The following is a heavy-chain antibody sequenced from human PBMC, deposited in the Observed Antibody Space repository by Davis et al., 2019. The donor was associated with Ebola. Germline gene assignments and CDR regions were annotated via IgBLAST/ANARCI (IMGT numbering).Heavy chain of an antibody. V-gene: IGHV3-7*03. J-gene: IGHJ6*03. CDR2: IKQDGSEK. Sequence: GESLKISCAASGFTFSNYGMHWVRQAPGKGLEWVANIKQDGSEKYYVDSVKGRFTISRDNAKNSLFLEMNSLRAEDTAFYYCASGDGRGRSYDMDVWGQGTTVTVSS. CDR3: ASGDGRGRSYDMDV. CDR1: GFTFSNYG. D-gene: IGHD3/OR15-3a*01.